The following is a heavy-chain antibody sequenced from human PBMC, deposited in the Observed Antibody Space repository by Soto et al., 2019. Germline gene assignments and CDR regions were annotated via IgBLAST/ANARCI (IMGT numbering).Heavy chain of an antibody. CDR1: GFPFYSYA. D-gene: IGHD3-16*01. Sequence: AGSLRLSSVASGFPFYSYAMSWVGQTPGKGLEWVSGISGSGGRTYYADSVKGRFTISRDNSNNTLSLQMHILRVEDTAVYFCAKGGYYSLFDIWGQGTMVTVSS. CDR2: ISGSGGRT. CDR3: AKGGYYSLFDI. J-gene: IGHJ3*02. V-gene: IGHV3-23*01.